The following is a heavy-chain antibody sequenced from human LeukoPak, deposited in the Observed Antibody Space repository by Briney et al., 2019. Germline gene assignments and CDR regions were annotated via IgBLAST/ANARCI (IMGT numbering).Heavy chain of an antibody. CDR2: ISGSGGST. Sequence: GGSLRLSCAASGFTFSSYAMSWVRQAPGEGLEWVSSISGSGGSTSYADSVKGRFTISRDNSKNTLYLQMNSLRAEDTAVYYCARGRMDRGLFDYWGQGTLVTVSS. CDR1: GFTFSSYA. J-gene: IGHJ4*02. CDR3: ARGRMDRGLFDY. V-gene: IGHV3-23*01. D-gene: IGHD3-10*01.